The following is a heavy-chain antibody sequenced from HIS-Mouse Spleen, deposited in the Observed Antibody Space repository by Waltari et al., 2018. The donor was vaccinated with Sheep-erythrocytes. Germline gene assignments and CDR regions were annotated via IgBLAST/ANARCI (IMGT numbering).Heavy chain of an antibody. V-gene: IGHV5-51*01. Sequence: EVQLVQSGAEVKKPGESLKISCKGSGYSFTSYWIGWVRQMPGKGLEWMGIIHPVDSNTGCGPSLQGQVTISADKSISTAYLQWSSLKASDTAMYYCAGRVGAVLTFDYWGQGTLVTVSS. D-gene: IGHD1-26*01. CDR2: IHPVDSNT. CDR3: AGRVGAVLTFDY. CDR1: GYSFTSYW. J-gene: IGHJ4*02.